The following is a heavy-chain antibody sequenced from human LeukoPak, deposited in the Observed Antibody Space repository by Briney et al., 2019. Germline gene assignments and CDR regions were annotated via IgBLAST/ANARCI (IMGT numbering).Heavy chain of an antibody. J-gene: IGHJ4*02. V-gene: IGHV3-7*03. CDR3: ARDPCHGALDY. D-gene: IGHD2-2*01. CDR2: IKQDGTEE. Sequence: GGSLRLSCVASGFTFSSSWMSWVRRAPGKGLEWVANIKQDGTEEYYVDSVRGRFSISKDNAKNSLYRQMNSLRAEDTAVYYCARDPCHGALDYWGQGALVTVSS. CDR1: GFTFSSSW.